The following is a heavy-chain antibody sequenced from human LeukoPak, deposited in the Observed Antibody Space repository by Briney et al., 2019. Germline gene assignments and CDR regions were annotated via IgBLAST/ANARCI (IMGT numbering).Heavy chain of an antibody. D-gene: IGHD1-26*01. CDR2: IYYSGST. CDR1: GGSISSYY. J-gene: IGHJ6*02. Sequence: SETLSLTCTVSGGSISSYYWSWLRQPPGKGLEWIGYIYYSGSTSYNPSLKSRVTISVDTSKNQFSLKLSSVTAADTAVYYCARAGRPGRFGRDGMDVWGQGTTVTVSS. V-gene: IGHV4-59*08. CDR3: ARAGRPGRFGRDGMDV.